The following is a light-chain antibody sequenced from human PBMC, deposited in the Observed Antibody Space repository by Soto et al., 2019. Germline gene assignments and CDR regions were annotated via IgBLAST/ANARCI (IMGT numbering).Light chain of an antibody. V-gene: IGLV1-40*01. J-gene: IGLJ1*01. CDR3: QSYDSSLSGSYV. CDR2: GNN. CDR1: SSNIGAGYD. Sequence: QSVLTQPPSVSGAPGQRVTISCTGSSSNIGAGYDVHWYQRLPGTAPKVLIYGNNNRPSGVPERFSGSKSGTSASLAITGLQAEDEADYYGQSYDSSLSGSYVFGTGTKLTRP.